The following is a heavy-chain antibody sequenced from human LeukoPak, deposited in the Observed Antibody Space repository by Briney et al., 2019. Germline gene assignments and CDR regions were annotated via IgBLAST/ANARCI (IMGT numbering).Heavy chain of an antibody. J-gene: IGHJ6*02. CDR1: GGSISSNVHY. V-gene: IGHV4-39*01. D-gene: IGHD1-26*01. Sequence: PSETLSLTCTVAGGSISSNVHYWDWIRQAPGKGLEWIGSLLYNGNTWYNPSLESRVTISVDTSENQFSLRLTSVNAADTALYFCTRRGSGNGGTYAGMDVRGPGTSVTVSS. CDR2: LLYNGNT. CDR3: TRRGSGNGGTYAGMDV.